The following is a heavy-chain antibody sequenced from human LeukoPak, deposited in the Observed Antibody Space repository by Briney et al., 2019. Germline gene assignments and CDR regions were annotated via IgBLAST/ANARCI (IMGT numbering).Heavy chain of an antibody. V-gene: IGHV3-33*01. D-gene: IGHD4-11*01. CDR1: GFTFNHYA. J-gene: IGHJ4*02. CDR2: IWSDGTNS. CDR3: ERDAQRGFDYSNSLNY. Sequence: GGSLRLSCAAAGFTFNHYAMHWVRQAPGRGLEWVAVIWSDGTNSFYADSVKGRFTISRFDYESTVYLQMKSLRPEDTGVYYCERDAQRGFDYSNSLNYWGQGTPVTVST.